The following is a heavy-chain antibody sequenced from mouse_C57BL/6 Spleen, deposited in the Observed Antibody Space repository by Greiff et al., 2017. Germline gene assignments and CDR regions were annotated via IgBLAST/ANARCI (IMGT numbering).Heavy chain of an antibody. CDR1: GYTFTSYW. J-gene: IGHJ2*01. V-gene: IGHV1-74*01. CDR2: IHPSDSVT. Sequence: VQLQQPGAELVKPGASVKMSSKASGYTFTSYWMHWVKQRPGQGLEWIGRIHPSDSVTNYNQQFKGKATLTVDKSSSTPYMQLSSLTSEYSAVYNCAILPYGSSFDYWGQGTTLTVSS. CDR3: AILPYGSSFDY. D-gene: IGHD1-1*01.